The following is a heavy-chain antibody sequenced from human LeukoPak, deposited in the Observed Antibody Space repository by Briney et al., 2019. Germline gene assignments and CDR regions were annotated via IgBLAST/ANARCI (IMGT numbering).Heavy chain of an antibody. CDR2: ISSSSSYI. D-gene: IGHD1-26*01. J-gene: IGHJ3*02. CDR1: GFTFSSYS. CDR3: ARDSGSSDAFDI. V-gene: IGHV3-21*04. Sequence: GGSLRLSFAASGFTFSSYSMNWVRQAPGKGLEWVSSISSSSSYIYYADSVKGRFTISRDNAKSSLYLQMNSLRAEDTALYYCARDSGSSDAFDIWGQGTMVIVSS.